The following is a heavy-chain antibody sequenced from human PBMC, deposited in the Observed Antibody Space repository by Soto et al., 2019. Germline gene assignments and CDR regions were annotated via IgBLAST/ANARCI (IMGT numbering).Heavy chain of an antibody. CDR2: ISYDGSNK. CDR1: GFTFSSYG. CDR3: AKVADSSGDWYFDL. V-gene: IGHV3-30*18. D-gene: IGHD3-22*01. J-gene: IGHJ2*01. Sequence: QVQLVESGGGVVQPGRSLRLSCAASGFTFSSYGMHWVRQAPGKGLEWVAVISYDGSNKYYADSVKGRFTISRDNSKNTLYLQMNSLRAEDTAVYYCAKVADSSGDWYFDLWGRGTLVTVSS.